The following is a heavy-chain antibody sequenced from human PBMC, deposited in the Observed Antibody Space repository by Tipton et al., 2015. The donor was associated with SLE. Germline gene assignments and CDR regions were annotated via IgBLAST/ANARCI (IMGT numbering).Heavy chain of an antibody. CDR2: ISSSSSYI. CDR1: GFTFSSYS. V-gene: IGHV3-21*03. CDR3: ARAPRTPPDAFDI. Sequence: SLRLSCAASGFTFSSYSMNWVRQAPGKGLEWVSSISSSSSYIYYADSVKGRFTISRDNAKNSLYLQMNSLRAEDTAVYYCARAPRTPPDAFDIWGQGTMVTVSS. J-gene: IGHJ3*02.